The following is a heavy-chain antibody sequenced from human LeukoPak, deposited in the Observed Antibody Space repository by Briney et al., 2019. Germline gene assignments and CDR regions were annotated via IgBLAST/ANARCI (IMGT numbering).Heavy chain of an antibody. D-gene: IGHD3-22*01. Sequence: GGSLRLSCAASGFTFSSYGMHWVRQAPGKGLEWVAVISYDGSNKYYADSVKGRFTISRDNSKNTLYLQMNSLRAEDTAVYYCARVVATYYDSSGYTDYWGQGTLVTVSS. V-gene: IGHV3-30*03. CDR1: GFTFSSYG. J-gene: IGHJ4*02. CDR3: ARVVATYYDSSGYTDY. CDR2: ISYDGSNK.